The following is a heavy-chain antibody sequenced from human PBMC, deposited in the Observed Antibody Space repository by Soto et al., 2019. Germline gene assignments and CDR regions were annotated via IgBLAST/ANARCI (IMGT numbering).Heavy chain of an antibody. J-gene: IGHJ4*02. CDR3: ARDSSASATSYSFDY. V-gene: IGHV1-46*01. Sequence: ASVPVSCKASGSQFLNHYIHWVRQAPGVGLEWMGIINPNGGGTDYAQKFQGRVTMTTDTYASTVHMELSSLRSEDTAVYFCARDSSASATSYSFDYWGQGTLVTVS. D-gene: IGHD6-25*01. CDR1: GSQFLNHY. CDR2: INPNGGGT.